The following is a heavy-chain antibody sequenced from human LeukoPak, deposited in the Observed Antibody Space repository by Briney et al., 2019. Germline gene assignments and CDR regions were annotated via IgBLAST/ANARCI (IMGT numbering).Heavy chain of an antibody. V-gene: IGHV3-23*01. CDR3: AKLTDS. CDR2: ISGSGAGT. CDR1: GFRFSSYT. Sequence: GGSLRLSCAASGFRFSSYTMSWVRQAPGKGLEWVSDISGSGAGTYYADSVKGRFTISRDNSKNTLYLQMSSLGADDTAVYYCAKLTDSWGQGTLVSVSS. J-gene: IGHJ5*01.